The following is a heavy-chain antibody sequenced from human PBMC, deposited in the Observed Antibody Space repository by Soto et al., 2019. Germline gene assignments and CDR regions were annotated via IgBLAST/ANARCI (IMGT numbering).Heavy chain of an antibody. J-gene: IGHJ3*02. CDR1: GGSISSYY. Sequence: SETLSLTCTVSGGSISSYYWSWIRQPPGKGLEWIGYIYYSGSTNYNPSLKSRFTISVDTSKNQFSLKLSSVTAADTAVYYCARPNYDYGWGSQDAFDIWGQGTMVTVSS. D-gene: IGHD3-16*01. CDR3: ARPNYDYGWGSQDAFDI. CDR2: IYYSGST. V-gene: IGHV4-59*08.